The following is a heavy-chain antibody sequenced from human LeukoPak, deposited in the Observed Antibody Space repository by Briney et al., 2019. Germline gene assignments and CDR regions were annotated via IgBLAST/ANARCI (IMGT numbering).Heavy chain of an antibody. CDR3: AKGSRSSRPYYFDH. CDR1: GFTFNNYA. Sequence: PGGSLRLSCAASGFTFNNYAMIWVRQAPGKGLEWISAITGSGDDTYHADSVKGRFTISRDNSKNTLYLQMNSLRVEDTAVYYCAKGSRSSRPYYFDHWGQGTLVTVSS. CDR2: ITGSGDDT. V-gene: IGHV3-23*01. D-gene: IGHD6-6*01. J-gene: IGHJ4*02.